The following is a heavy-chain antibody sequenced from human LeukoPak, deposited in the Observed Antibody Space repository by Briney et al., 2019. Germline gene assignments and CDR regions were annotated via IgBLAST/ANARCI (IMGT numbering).Heavy chain of an antibody. CDR3: ARHGVKQLVRQRYFDL. V-gene: IGHV4-59*05. J-gene: IGHJ2*01. D-gene: IGHD6-6*01. CDR2: IYYSGST. Sequence: SETLSLTCSVSGGSISNNYWSWIRQPPGKGLEWIGSIYYSGSTYYNPSLKSRVTISVDTSKNQFSLKLSSVTAADTAVYYCARHGVKQLVRQRYFDLWGRGTLVTVSS. CDR1: GGSISNNY.